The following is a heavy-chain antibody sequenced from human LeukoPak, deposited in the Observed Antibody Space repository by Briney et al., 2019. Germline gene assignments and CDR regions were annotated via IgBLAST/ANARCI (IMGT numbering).Heavy chain of an antibody. D-gene: IGHD2-2*01. CDR3: ARRAPAANWLDP. J-gene: IGHJ5*02. CDR1: GYIFTNYW. CDR2: IYPGDSDT. Sequence: GESLKIPCKGSGYIFTNYWIAWVRQMPGKGLEWMGVIYPGDSDTRYSPSFQGQVTISADKSISTAYLQWSSLKASDTAMYYCARRAPAANWLDPWGQGTLVTVSS. V-gene: IGHV5-51*01.